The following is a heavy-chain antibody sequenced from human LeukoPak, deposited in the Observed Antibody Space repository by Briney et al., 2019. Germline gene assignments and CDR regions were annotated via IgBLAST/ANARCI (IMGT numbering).Heavy chain of an antibody. CDR1: GLTFSSYA. V-gene: IGHV3-23*01. D-gene: IGHD1-26*01. CDR2: ISGSGGAGT. CDR3: VKDRGGSPFYGMDV. Sequence: GGSLRLSCVASGLTFSSYAMSWVRQAPGKGLEWVSTISGSGGAGTYYADSVKGRFTVSRDNSRNTLYLPMNSLRAEDTAVYYCVKDRGGSPFYGMDVWGQGTTVTVSS. J-gene: IGHJ6*02.